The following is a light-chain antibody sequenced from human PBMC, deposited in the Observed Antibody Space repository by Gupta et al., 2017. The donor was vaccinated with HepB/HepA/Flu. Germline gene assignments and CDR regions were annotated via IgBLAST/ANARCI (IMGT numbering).Light chain of an antibody. CDR2: LAS. V-gene: IGKV2-28*01. Sequence: VMTQSPLSLPVTPGEPASISCRSSQSLLYTNGYHYLDWYLQRPGHYPELLIYLASHRASGVPDRFSGSESGTDFTLEISKVEAEDVGIYYCMQSVEIPLTFGGGTKVEIK. CDR1: QSLLYTNGYHY. J-gene: IGKJ4*01. CDR3: MQSVEIPLT.